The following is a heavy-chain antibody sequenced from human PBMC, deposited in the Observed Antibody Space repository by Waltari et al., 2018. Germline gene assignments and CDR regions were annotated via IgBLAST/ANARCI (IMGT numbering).Heavy chain of an antibody. CDR1: GCSISRHY. CDR3: AKGIYY. V-gene: IGHV4-59*11. D-gene: IGHD3-10*01. J-gene: IGHJ4*02. Sequence: QVQLRESGPGLVKPSETLSLTCTVSGCSISRHYWGWIRQPPGKGLEWIGYIYYSGRTNYNPSLKSRVTISLDTSKNQFSLRLSSVTAADTAVYYCAKGIYYWGQGTLVTVSS. CDR2: IYYSGRT.